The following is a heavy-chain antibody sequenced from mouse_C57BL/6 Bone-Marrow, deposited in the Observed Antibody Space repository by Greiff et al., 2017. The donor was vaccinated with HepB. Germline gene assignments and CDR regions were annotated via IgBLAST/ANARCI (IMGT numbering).Heavy chain of an antibody. Sequence: EVHLVESGGGLVQPGESLKLSCESNEYEFPSHDMSWVRKTPEKRLELVAAINSDGGSTYYPDTMERRFIISRDNTKKTRYLQMSSLRSEDAALYYCARRYYVYAMDYWGQGTSVTVSS. J-gene: IGHJ4*01. D-gene: IGHD1-1*01. CDR3: ARRYYVYAMDY. V-gene: IGHV5-2*01. CDR2: INSDGGST. CDR1: EYEFPSHD.